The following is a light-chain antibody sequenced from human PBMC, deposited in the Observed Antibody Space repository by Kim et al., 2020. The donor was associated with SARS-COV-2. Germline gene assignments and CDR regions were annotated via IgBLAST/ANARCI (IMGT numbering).Light chain of an antibody. J-gene: IGLJ1*01. CDR2: GTS. V-gene: IGLV1-40*01. Sequence: RVTNSSSRSSSNSGAGYDVHWYQQLPGTAAKLRVYGTSNRPSGGPDRCSGSKSGTSAALAITGLQAEDEADYYCRSYDSSLSGSGVFGTGTKVTVL. CDR1: SSNSGAGYD. CDR3: RSYDSSLSGSGV.